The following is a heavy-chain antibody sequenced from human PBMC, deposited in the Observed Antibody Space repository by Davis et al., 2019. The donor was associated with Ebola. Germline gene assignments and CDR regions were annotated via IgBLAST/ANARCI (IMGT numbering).Heavy chain of an antibody. CDR1: GFTLSSYA. CDR2: ISSDGSNK. CDR3: AKEITGYRSSTSCYHYYYGMDV. Sequence: PAGSLSPSCAASGFTLSSYATHWVRPAPGKGLEWVAVISSDGSNKYYADSVTGRFTISRDNSKNTRYLQMNSLRAEDTGVYYCAKEITGYRSSTSCYHYYYGMDVWGQGTTVTVSS. J-gene: IGHJ6*02. D-gene: IGHD2-2*01. V-gene: IGHV3-30*04.